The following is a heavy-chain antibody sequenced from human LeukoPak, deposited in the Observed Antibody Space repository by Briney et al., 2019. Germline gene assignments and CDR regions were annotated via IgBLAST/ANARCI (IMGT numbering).Heavy chain of an antibody. V-gene: IGHV3-7*01. CDR1: GFTFTNYW. D-gene: IGHD2/OR15-2a*01. Sequence: GGSLRLACAASGFTFTNYWMTWVRQAPGKGLEWVANIMKDGGDKQYVDSVSGRFTISRDDGKNSVYLQMNGLRAGDTAVYYCVRDRDFYIFDLWGQGTLVTVSS. J-gene: IGHJ4*02. CDR3: VRDRDFYIFDL. CDR2: IMKDGGDK.